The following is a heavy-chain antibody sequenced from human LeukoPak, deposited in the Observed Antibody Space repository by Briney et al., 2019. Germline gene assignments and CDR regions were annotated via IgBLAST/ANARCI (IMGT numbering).Heavy chain of an antibody. CDR3: ARGGSRIFDY. CDR2: ISGSGGST. Sequence: GRSLRLSCAASGFTFSSYGMHWVRQAPGKGLEWVSAISGSGGSTYYADSVKGRFTISRDNAKNSLYLQMNSLRAEDTAVYYCARGGSRIFDYWGQGALVTVSS. J-gene: IGHJ4*02. V-gene: IGHV3-21*01. CDR1: GFTFSSYG.